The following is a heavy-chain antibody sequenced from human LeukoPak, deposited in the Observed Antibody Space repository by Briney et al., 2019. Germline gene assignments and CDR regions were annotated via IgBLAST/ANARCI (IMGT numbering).Heavy chain of an antibody. CDR1: GFTFSNAW. J-gene: IGHJ4*02. CDR3: TISIAAPFDY. CDR2: VKSKTDGGTI. D-gene: IGHD6-25*01. Sequence: GGSLRLSCAASGFTFSNAWMSWVRQAPGKGLEWVGRVKSKTDGGTIDYAAPVKGRFTISRDDSKTPLYLQMSSLKTEDTAVYCCTISIAAPFDYWGQGTLVTVSS. V-gene: IGHV3-15*01.